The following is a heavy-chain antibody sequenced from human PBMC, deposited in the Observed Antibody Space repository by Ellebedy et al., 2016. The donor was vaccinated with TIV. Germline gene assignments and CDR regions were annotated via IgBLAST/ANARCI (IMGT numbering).Heavy chain of an antibody. CDR3: AKDLGFYGSGSHY. D-gene: IGHD3-10*01. CDR1: GFTFENSY. V-gene: IGHV3-30*18. Sequence: GESLKISCVASGFTFENSYMSWIRQAPGKGLEWVAFMSYDGRNKYFGDSVKGRFTISRDTSNNTLYLQMNSLITEDTALYYCAKDLGFYGSGSHYWGQGTLVTVSS. J-gene: IGHJ4*02. CDR2: MSYDGRNK.